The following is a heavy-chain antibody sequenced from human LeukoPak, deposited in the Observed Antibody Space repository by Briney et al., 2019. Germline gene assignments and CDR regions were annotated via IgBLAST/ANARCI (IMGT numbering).Heavy chain of an antibody. D-gene: IGHD1-26*01. CDR1: GGSISSYY. J-gene: IGHJ5*02. CDR3: ARGMPQGWVHWFDP. Sequence: PSETLSLICTVSGGSISSYYWNWIRQPPGKELEWIGYIYYSGNTKYNPSLESRVTISVDTSKNQFSLKLMSVTAADTAVYYCARGMPQGWVHWFDPWGQGTLVTVSS. V-gene: IGHV4-59*01. CDR2: IYYSGNT.